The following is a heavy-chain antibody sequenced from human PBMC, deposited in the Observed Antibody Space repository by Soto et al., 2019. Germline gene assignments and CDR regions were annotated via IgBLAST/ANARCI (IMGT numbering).Heavy chain of an antibody. Sequence: EVQLVESGGGLVKPGGSLRLSCAASGFTFSSYSMNWVRQAPGKGLEWVSSISSSSSYIYYADSVKGRFTISRDNAKNSLYLQMNSLRAEDTAVYYCARDLFYGHFVVVPTAGIGGAFDIWGQGTMVTVSS. CDR2: ISSSSSYI. D-gene: IGHD2-2*01. CDR3: ARDLFYGHFVVVPTAGIGGAFDI. V-gene: IGHV3-21*01. J-gene: IGHJ3*02. CDR1: GFTFSSYS.